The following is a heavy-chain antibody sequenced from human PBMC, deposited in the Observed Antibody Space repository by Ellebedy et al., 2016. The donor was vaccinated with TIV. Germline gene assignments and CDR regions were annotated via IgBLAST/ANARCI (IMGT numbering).Heavy chain of an antibody. Sequence: ASVKVSCKASGFTFTSFGISWVRQAPGQGLEWMGWISVYNGNTNYAQNLQGRVSMTTDTSTSTAFMELRSLRSDDTAVYYCARKGPFGYDTSGFSDYWGQGTLITVSS. J-gene: IGHJ4*02. CDR2: ISVYNGNT. CDR3: ARKGPFGYDTSGFSDY. CDR1: GFTFTSFG. D-gene: IGHD3-22*01. V-gene: IGHV1-18*04.